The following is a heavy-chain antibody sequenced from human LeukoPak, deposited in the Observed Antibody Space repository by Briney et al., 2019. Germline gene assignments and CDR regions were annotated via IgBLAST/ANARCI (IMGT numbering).Heavy chain of an antibody. CDR1: GGSMSSYF. V-gene: IGHV4-59*01. Sequence: SETLSLTCTVSGGSMSSYFWSWIRQPPGKGLEWIGYIYYSGSTNYNPSLKSRVTISVDTSRNHFSLKVSSVTAADTAVYYCARGTVPAAPHNWFDPWGQGTLVTVSS. D-gene: IGHD2-2*01. CDR3: ARGTVPAAPHNWFDP. J-gene: IGHJ5*02. CDR2: IYYSGST.